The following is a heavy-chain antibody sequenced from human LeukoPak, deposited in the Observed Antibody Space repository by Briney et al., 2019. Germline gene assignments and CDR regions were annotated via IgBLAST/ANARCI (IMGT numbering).Heavy chain of an antibody. CDR1: GFTFSSYA. D-gene: IGHD3-22*01. V-gene: IGHV3-30-3*01. J-gene: IGHJ4*02. CDR2: ISYDRSNK. CDR3: ARSYYYDSSGYYDY. Sequence: GGSLRLSCAASGFTFSSYAMHWVRQAPGKGLEWVAVISYDRSNKYYADSVKGRFTISRDNSKNTLYLQMNSLRAEDTAVYYCARSYYYDSSGYYDYWGQGTLVTVSS.